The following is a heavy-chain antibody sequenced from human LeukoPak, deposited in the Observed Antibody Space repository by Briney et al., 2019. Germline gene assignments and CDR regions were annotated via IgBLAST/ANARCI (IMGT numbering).Heavy chain of an antibody. J-gene: IGHJ1*01. CDR3: ARRRYYDGSGYLE. CDR1: GDSVSRSDSY. Sequence: SETLSLTCSVSGDSVSRSDSYWDWIRQLPGKGLEWIGTIYYSGRTYYGPSLKSRVTMSVDPSNNQFSLTLRSVTAADTAVYYCARRRYYDGSGYLEWGQGTLLSVSS. V-gene: IGHV4-39*01. CDR2: IYYSGRT. D-gene: IGHD3-22*01.